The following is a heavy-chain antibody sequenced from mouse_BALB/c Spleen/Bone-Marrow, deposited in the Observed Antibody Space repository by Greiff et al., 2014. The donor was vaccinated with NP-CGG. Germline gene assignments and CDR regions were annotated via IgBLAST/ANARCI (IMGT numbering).Heavy chain of an antibody. CDR3: TRGGNWDDFDY. V-gene: IGHV5-17*02. J-gene: IGHJ2*01. Sequence: EVKLVESGGGLVQPGGSRKLSCAASGFTFSSFGMHWVRQAPEKGLEWVAYISSGSSTIFYADTVKGRFTVSRDNPKNTVFLQMTSLRSEDTAMYYCTRGGNWDDFDYWGQGTTLTVSS. CDR2: ISSGSSTI. D-gene: IGHD4-1*01. CDR1: GFTFSSFG.